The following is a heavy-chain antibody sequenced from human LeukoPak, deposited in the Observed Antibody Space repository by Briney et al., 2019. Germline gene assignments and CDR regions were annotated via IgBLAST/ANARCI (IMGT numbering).Heavy chain of an antibody. Sequence: GGSLRLSCAASGFTFSRYAMSCVRQAPGKGLEWVSSISGTGSSTYYADSVKVRLTIPRDSSKNKLYLQMNSLRNQDTAVYYCAKGPGIGVAGRGSYYFDYWGQGTLVTVSS. V-gene: IGHV3-23*01. J-gene: IGHJ4*02. CDR1: GFTFSRYA. D-gene: IGHD6-19*01. CDR2: ISGTGSST. CDR3: AKGPGIGVAGRGSYYFDY.